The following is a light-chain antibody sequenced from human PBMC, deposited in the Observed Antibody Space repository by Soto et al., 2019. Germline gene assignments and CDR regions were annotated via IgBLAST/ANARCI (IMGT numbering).Light chain of an antibody. V-gene: IGKV3-20*01. J-gene: IGKJ2*01. CDR2: GAS. CDR3: QQYGSSLYT. CDR1: QSVSSSY. Sequence: EIVLTQSPGTLSLSPGERATLSCRASQSVSSSYLAWYQQKPGQAPRLLIYGASSRATGIPDRFSGSGSGTDFTLTISRLEPADFAVYYCQQYGSSLYTFGQGTKLEIQ.